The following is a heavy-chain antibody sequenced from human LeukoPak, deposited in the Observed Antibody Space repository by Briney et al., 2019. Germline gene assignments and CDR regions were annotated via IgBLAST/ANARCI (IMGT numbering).Heavy chain of an antibody. D-gene: IGHD3-10*01. CDR2: ISYDRSNK. J-gene: IGHJ4*02. CDR1: GFTFSSYG. Sequence: PGGSPRLSCAASGFTFSSYGMHWVRQAPGKGLEWVAVISYDRSNKYYADSVKGRFTISRDNSKNTLYLQMNSLRAEDTAVYYCAKEKGELLWFGELNYWGQGTLVTVSS. V-gene: IGHV3-30*18. CDR3: AKEKGELLWFGELNY.